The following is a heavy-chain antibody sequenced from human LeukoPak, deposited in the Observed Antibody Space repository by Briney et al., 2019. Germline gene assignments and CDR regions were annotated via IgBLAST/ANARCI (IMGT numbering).Heavy chain of an antibody. CDR2: ISVYNGNT. D-gene: IGHD2-2*01. CDR1: GYTFTSYG. Sequence: GASVKVSCKASGYTFTSYGISWVRQAPGQGLEWMGWISVYNGNTNYAQKLQGRVTMTTDTSTSTAYMELRSLRSDDTAVYYCAREISNYCSSTSCYYGNFDYWGQGTLVTVSS. J-gene: IGHJ4*02. V-gene: IGHV1-18*01. CDR3: AREISNYCSSTSCYYGNFDY.